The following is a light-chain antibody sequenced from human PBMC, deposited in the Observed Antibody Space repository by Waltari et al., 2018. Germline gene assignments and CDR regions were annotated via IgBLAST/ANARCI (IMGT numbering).Light chain of an antibody. V-gene: IGLV1-44*01. J-gene: IGLJ1*01. CDR1: SSNVGSNV. CDR3: ASWDDRLDAYV. CDR2: NDV. Sequence: QSVLTQPPSASGPPGQRVISSCPGISSNVGSNVVNWYPQLPGTAPKLLIFNDVDRPSGVPDRFSGSRSATSASLAISGLQSDDESTYYCASWDDRLDAYVFGTGTRVTVL.